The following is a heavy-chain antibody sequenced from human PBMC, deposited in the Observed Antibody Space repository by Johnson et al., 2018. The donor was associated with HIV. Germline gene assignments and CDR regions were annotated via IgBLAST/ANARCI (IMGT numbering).Heavy chain of an antibody. Sequence: QVQLVESGGGVVQPGGSLRLSCAASGITFSSSGMNWVRQAPGKGLAWVSFIRYDGNNKYYTDSVKGRFTISRDNSKNTLYFQMNSLRAEATAVYYCAREANAFDIWGQGTMVTVSS. CDR2: IRYDGNNK. J-gene: IGHJ3*02. CDR1: GITFSSSG. V-gene: IGHV3-30*02. CDR3: AREANAFDI.